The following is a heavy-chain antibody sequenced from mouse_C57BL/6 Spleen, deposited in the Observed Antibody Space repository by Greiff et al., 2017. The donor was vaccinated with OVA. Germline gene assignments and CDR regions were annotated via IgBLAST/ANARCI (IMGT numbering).Heavy chain of an antibody. CDR2: IDPETGGT. D-gene: IGHD4-1*01. CDR3: TRAGVDY. CDR1: GYTFTDYE. J-gene: IGHJ2*01. V-gene: IGHV1-15*01. Sequence: VKLVESGAELVRPGASVTLSCKASGYTFTDYEMHWVKQTPVHGLEWIGAIDPETGGTAYNQKFKGKAILTADKSSSTAYMELRSLTSEDSAVYYCTRAGVDYWGQGTTLTVSS.